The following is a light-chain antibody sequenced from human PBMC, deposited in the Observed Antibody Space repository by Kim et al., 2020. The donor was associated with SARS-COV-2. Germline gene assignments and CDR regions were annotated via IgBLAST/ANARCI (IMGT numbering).Light chain of an antibody. CDR1: KLGDEY. Sequence: VSPGQTASITCSGDKLGDEYACWYQQKPGQSPVLGIYQDSKRPSGIPERFSGSNSGNTATLTISGTKAMDEADYYCQAWDSSTAIVFGTGTKVTVL. CDR3: QAWDSSTAIV. J-gene: IGLJ1*01. CDR2: QDS. V-gene: IGLV3-1*01.